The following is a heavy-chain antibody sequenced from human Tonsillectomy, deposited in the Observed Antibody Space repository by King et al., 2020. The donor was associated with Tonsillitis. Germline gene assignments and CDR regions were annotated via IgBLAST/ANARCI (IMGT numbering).Heavy chain of an antibody. CDR2: ISGSGGST. V-gene: IGHV3-23*04. Sequence: DVQLVESGGGLVQPGGSLRLSCAASGFAFSSYAMTWVRQAPGKGLEWVSGISGSGGSTYYADSVKGRFTISRDNSKNTLYVQMNSLRAEDTAVYYCAKIPCPYCGGDLFDYWGQGTLVTVSS. J-gene: IGHJ4*02. CDR3: AKIPCPYCGGDLFDY. CDR1: GFAFSSYA. D-gene: IGHD2-21*02.